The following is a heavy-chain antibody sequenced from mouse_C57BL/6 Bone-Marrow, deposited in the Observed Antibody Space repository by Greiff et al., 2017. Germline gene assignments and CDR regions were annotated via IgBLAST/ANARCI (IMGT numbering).Heavy chain of an antibody. Sequence: VQLQQSGAELVRPGTSVKVSCKASGYAFTNYLIVWVKQRPGQGLEWIGVINPGRGGTNYNETFKGKAIMTADKSSCTAYMQLSSLTSEDSAVYCCARSKNWDSWFAYWGQGTLVTVSA. CDR3: ARSKNWDSWFAY. CDR1: GYAFTNYL. D-gene: IGHD4-1*01. V-gene: IGHV1-54*01. J-gene: IGHJ3*01. CDR2: INPGRGGT.